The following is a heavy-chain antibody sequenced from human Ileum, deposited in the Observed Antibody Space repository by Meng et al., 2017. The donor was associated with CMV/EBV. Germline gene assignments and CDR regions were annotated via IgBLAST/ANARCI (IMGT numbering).Heavy chain of an antibody. CDR3: ARGPYSSSWSSFDY. Sequence: SAPGLVNPSETLSSACTVSGGSISSYYWSWIRQPAGKGLEWIGRIYTSGSTNYNPSLKSRVTMSVDTSKNQFSLKLSSVTAADTAVYYCARGPYSSSWSSFDYWGQGTLVTVSS. CDR1: GGSISSYY. V-gene: IGHV4-4*07. D-gene: IGHD6-13*01. CDR2: IYTSGST. J-gene: IGHJ4*02.